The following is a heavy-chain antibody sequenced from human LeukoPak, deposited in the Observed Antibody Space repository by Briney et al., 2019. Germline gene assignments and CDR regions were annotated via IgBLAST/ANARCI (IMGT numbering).Heavy chain of an antibody. CDR3: AATLTVTTGSTYYGLDV. Sequence: SVKVSCKASGFTFGTSAVQWVRQLLGQRLGGKGWLVVGSGHTNYAQKFQERVTITRDMSTSTAYMELSSLRSEDTAVYYCAATLTVTTGSTYYGLDVWGQGTTVTVSS. CDR2: LVVGSGHT. D-gene: IGHD4-17*01. V-gene: IGHV1-58*01. J-gene: IGHJ6*02. CDR1: GFTFGTSA.